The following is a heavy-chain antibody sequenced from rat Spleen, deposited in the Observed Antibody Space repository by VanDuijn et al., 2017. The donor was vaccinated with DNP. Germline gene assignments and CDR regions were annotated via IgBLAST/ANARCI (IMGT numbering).Heavy chain of an antibody. CDR3: ARCTRYFDY. J-gene: IGHJ2*01. Sequence: EVQLQESGSGLVKPSQSLSLTCSVTGYSITSNYWGWIRKFPGNKMEYIGHISYSVNTNSNPSPKSQISITKDTSNNHFVLHLNSVTTEDTATYDCARCTRYFDYWGQGVMVTVSS. V-gene: IGHV3-1*01. CDR2: ISYSVNT. D-gene: IGHD1-1*01. CDR1: GYSITSNY.